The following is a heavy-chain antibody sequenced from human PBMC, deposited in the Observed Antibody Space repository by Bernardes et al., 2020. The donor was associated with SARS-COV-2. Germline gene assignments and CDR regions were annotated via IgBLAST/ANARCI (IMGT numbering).Heavy chain of an antibody. CDR1: AFTSSSYL. CDR2: INGGGSDT. CDR3: ARSSNYGPDY. D-gene: IGHD3-10*01. J-gene: IGHJ4*02. V-gene: IGHV3-74*01. Sequence: GSLRLPSSASAFTSSSYLMHWVRPAPGKGLVWVSRINGGGSDTRYTDSVKGRFTISRDNAKNMLYLQMNSLIAEDTAVYYCARSSNYGPDYWGQGTLVTVSS.